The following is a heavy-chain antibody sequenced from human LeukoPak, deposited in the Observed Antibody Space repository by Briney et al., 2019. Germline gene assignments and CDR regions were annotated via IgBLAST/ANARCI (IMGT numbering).Heavy chain of an antibody. CDR2: INQDGSEK. D-gene: IGHD1-26*01. CDR1: GFPFSTFW. CDR3: TRDPYSGSYYAYYYYYMDV. Sequence: GGSLRLSCAVSGFPFSTFWMSWVRQAPGKGLEWVANINQDGSEKYYVDSVRGRFAISRDNAKNSLYLQMNSLRPEDTAMYYCTRDPYSGSYYAYYYYYMDVWGKGTTVTVSS. V-gene: IGHV3-7*01. J-gene: IGHJ6*03.